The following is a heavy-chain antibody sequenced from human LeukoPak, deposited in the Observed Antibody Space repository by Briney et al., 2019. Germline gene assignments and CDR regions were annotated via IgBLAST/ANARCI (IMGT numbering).Heavy chain of an antibody. J-gene: IGHJ4*02. CDR2: INHSGST. D-gene: IGHD2-2*01. V-gene: IGHV4-34*01. Sequence: SETLSLTCAVYGGSFSGYYWSWIRQPPGKGLEWIGEINHSGSTNYNPSLKSRVTISVDTSKNQFSLKLSPVTAADTAVYYCARGLNHPISDCSSTSCHPHAHYFDYWGQGTLVTVSS. CDR1: GGSFSGYY. CDR3: ARGLNHPISDCSSTSCHPHAHYFDY.